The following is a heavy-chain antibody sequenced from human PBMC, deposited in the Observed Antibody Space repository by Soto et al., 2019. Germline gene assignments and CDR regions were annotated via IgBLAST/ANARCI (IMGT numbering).Heavy chain of an antibody. CDR2: IYYSGST. Sequence: SETLSLTCTVSGGSISSGGYYWSWIRQHPGKGLEWIGYIYYSGSTNYNPSLKSRVTISVDTSKNQFSLKLSSVTAADTAVYYCARGRSSWYEDYYYYYMDVWGKGTTVTVSS. V-gene: IGHV4-61*08. D-gene: IGHD6-13*01. J-gene: IGHJ6*03. CDR1: GGSISSGGYY. CDR3: ARGRSSWYEDYYYYYMDV.